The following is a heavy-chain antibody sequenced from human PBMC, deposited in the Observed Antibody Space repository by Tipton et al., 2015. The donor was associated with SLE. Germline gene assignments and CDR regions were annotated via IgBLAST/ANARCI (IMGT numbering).Heavy chain of an antibody. Sequence: QLVQSGAEVRKPEASVTVSCKASGYTFTTYYIHWLRQAPGQGLEWVGRINPSNGATIYAQMFQGRVTMTRDTSMRTAYMELTRLRSDDTGLYFCARDGYPIFFDLWGQGTMVTVSS. CDR3: ARDGYPIFFDL. CDR1: GYTFTTYY. J-gene: IGHJ3*01. V-gene: IGHV1-2*05. D-gene: IGHD2-2*03. CDR2: INPSNGAT.